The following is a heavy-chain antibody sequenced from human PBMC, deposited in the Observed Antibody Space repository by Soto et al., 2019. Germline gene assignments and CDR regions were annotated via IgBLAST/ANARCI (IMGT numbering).Heavy chain of an antibody. Sequence: KTSETLSLTCAVSGYSISSGYYWGWIRQPPGKGLEWIGSIYHSGSTYYNPSLKSRVTISVDTSKNQFSLKLSSVTAADTAVYYCARHRSEEDFDYWGQGTLVTVSS. V-gene: IGHV4-38-2*01. J-gene: IGHJ4*02. CDR1: GYSISSGYY. CDR3: ARHRSEEDFDY. D-gene: IGHD3-10*01. CDR2: IYHSGST.